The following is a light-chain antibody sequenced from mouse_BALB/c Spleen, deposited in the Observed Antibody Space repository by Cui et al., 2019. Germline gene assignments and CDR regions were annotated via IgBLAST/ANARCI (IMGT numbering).Light chain of an antibody. J-gene: IGKJ5*01. CDR3: VQSDNLPLT. CDR1: TAIADD. CDR2: EGN. V-gene: IGKV17-121*01. Sequence: DTTQTQSPASPSLAIGSKVTIRCITSTAIADDMNWDQQKPGEPHKLLISEGNTLRPGVPSRFSSSGYGTDFVFTIENMLSEDVADYYCVQSDNLPLTFGAGTKLELK.